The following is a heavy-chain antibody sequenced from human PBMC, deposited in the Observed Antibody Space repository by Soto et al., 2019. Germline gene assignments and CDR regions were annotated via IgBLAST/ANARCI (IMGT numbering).Heavy chain of an antibody. Sequence: GGSLRLSCAASGFTVSSNYMSWVRQAPGKGLEWVSVIYSGGSTYYADSVKGRLTISRDNSKNTLYLQMNSLRSEDTAVYYCARGRGCSSTSCYEDYYYYGMDVWGQGTTVTVSS. CDR1: GFTVSSNY. V-gene: IGHV3-53*01. CDR2: IYSGGST. J-gene: IGHJ6*02. CDR3: ARGRGCSSTSCYEDYYYYGMDV. D-gene: IGHD2-2*01.